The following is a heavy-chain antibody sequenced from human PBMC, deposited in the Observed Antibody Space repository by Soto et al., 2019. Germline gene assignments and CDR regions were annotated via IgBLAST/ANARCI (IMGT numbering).Heavy chain of an antibody. CDR2: SANDASSE. CDR1: GFTLSGYP. J-gene: IGHJ2*01. V-gene: IGHV3-30-3*01. CDR3: ARDGSANWYFDWYFDL. D-gene: IGHD2-2*01. Sequence: PGGSLRLSCAASGFTLSGYPMHWVRQAPGKGLEWVAISANDASSEHYADSVKGRFTISRDNSENTLYLQMNSLRAEDTALYYCARDGSANWYFDWYFDLWGRGTVVTVSS.